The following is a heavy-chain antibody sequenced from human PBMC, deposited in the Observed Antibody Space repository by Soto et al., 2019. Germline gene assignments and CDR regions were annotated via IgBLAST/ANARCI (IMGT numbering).Heavy chain of an antibody. Sequence: SETLSLTCAVYGGSFSGYYWSWIRQPPGKGLEWIGEINHSGSTNYNPSLKSRVTISVDTSKNQVSLKLSSVTAADTAVYYCARVTGNYYYGMDVWGQGTTVTVSS. CDR2: INHSGST. D-gene: IGHD3-16*01. V-gene: IGHV4-34*01. CDR3: ARVTGNYYYGMDV. CDR1: GGSFSGYY. J-gene: IGHJ6*02.